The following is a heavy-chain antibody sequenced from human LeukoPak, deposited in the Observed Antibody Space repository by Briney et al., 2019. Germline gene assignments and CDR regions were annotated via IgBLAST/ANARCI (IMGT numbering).Heavy chain of an antibody. CDR2: IYYSGNT. J-gene: IGHJ1*01. CDR3: ARRRDSSGWYKYFQH. D-gene: IGHD6-19*01. CDR1: GGSISSSSHY. V-gene: IGHV4-39*07. Sequence: MTSETLSLTCTVSGGSISSSSHYWAWIRQPPGKGLEWIANIYYSGNTYYNPSLKSRVTISVDMSKNQFSLRVGSLTAADTAVYYCARRRDSSGWYKYFQHWGQGTLVTVSS.